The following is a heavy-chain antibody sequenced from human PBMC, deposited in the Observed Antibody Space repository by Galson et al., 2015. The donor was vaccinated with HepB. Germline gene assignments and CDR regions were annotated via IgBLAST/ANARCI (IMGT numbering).Heavy chain of an antibody. CDR1: GFTVSSNY. D-gene: IGHD5-18*01. Sequence: LRLSCAASGFTVSSNYMSWVRQAPGKGLEWVSVIYSGGSTYYADSVKGRFTISRDNSKNTLYLQMNSLRAEDTAVYYCARAPRGYSYGFDYWGQGTLVTVSS. V-gene: IGHV3-53*01. CDR2: IYSGGST. CDR3: ARAPRGYSYGFDY. J-gene: IGHJ4*02.